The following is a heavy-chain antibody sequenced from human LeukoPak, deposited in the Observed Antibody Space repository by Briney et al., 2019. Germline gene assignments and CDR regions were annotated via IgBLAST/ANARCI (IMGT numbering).Heavy chain of an antibody. Sequence: SETLSLTCTVSGGSISSYYWSWIRQPPGKGLEWIGYIYYSGSTNYNPSLKSRVTISVDTSKNQFSLKLSSVTAADTAVYYCARAPRDSSGYSFYYYYYMDVWGKGTTVTISS. V-gene: IGHV4-59*01. CDR1: GGSISSYY. CDR2: IYYSGST. CDR3: ARAPRDSSGYSFYYYYYMDV. D-gene: IGHD3-22*01. J-gene: IGHJ6*03.